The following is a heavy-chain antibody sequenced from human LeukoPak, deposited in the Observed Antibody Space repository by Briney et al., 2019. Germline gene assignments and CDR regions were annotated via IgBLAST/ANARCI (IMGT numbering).Heavy chain of an antibody. D-gene: IGHD3-3*01. J-gene: IGHJ4*02. V-gene: IGHV4-4*02. Sequence: PSETLSLACDVSGGSVTSTNWWSCVRQPPGKLLEWIGEVHLGGRTNYNPSLKSRVIMSVDLPENHISLNLSSVTAADTAVYYCAREDGFYRNLDYWGQGTLVIVSS. CDR3: AREDGFYRNLDY. CDR1: GGSVTSTNW. CDR2: VHLGGRT.